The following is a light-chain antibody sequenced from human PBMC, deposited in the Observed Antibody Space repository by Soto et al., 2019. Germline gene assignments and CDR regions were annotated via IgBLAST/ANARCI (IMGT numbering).Light chain of an antibody. CDR3: QQYDSSPPT. CDR1: QSVSSYS. CDR2: GTS. Sequence: VLTQSPGTLSLSPGERATLSCRASQSVSSYSLAWYQQKPGQAPRLVMYGTSNRATGIPDRFSGSGSGTDFTLTISRLEPEDFAVYYRQQYDSSPPTFGQGTKVDIK. J-gene: IGKJ1*01. V-gene: IGKV3-20*01.